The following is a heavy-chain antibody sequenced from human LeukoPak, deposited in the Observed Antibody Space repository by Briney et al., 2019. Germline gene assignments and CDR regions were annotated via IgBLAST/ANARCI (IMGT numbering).Heavy chain of an antibody. Sequence: GGSLRLSCAASGFTVSSNYMSWVRQAPGQGLEWVSVIYSGGSTYYADSVKGRFTISRDNSKNTLYLQMNSLRAEDTAVYYCARGGHYYDSSGYYEGGNDYWGQGTLVTVSS. V-gene: IGHV3-66*01. CDR3: ARGGHYYDSSGYYEGGNDY. CDR2: IYSGGST. J-gene: IGHJ4*02. CDR1: GFTVSSNY. D-gene: IGHD3-22*01.